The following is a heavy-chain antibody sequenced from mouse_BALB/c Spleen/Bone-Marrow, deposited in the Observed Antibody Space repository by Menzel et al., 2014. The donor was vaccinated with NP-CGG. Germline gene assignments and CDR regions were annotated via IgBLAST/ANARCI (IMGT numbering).Heavy chain of an antibody. D-gene: IGHD1-1*01. CDR2: INSNGGST. V-gene: IGHV5-6-3*01. CDR1: GFTFSSYG. CDR3: ARERYYGNGRIFEY. Sequence: EVHLVESGGGLVQPGGSLKLSCAASGFTFSSYGMSWVRQTPDKRLELVATINSNGGSTYYPDSVKGRFTISRDNAKNTLYLQMSNLKSEDTAMYYCARERYYGNGRIFEYWGQGTTLTVSS. J-gene: IGHJ2*01.